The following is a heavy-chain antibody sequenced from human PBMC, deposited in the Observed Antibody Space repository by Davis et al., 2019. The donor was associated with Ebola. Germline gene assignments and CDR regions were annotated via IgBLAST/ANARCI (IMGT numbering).Heavy chain of an antibody. D-gene: IGHD4-17*01. CDR2: IYPGDSDT. CDR1: GYTFTSFY. J-gene: IGHJ4*02. V-gene: IGHV5-51*01. CDR3: ARGDYGDVDY. Sequence: GESLKISCKGSGYTFTSFYIGWVRQMPGKGLEWMGIIYPGDSDTRYSPSFQGQVTISADKSISTAYLQWASLKASDTAMYFCARGDYGDVDYWGQGTLVTVSS.